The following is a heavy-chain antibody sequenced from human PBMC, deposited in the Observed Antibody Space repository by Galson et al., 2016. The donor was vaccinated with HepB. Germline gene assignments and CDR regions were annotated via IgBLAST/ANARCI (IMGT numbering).Heavy chain of an antibody. CDR1: GYTFSSYG. V-gene: IGHV1-18*01. J-gene: IGHJ4*02. Sequence: SVKVSCKASGYTFSSYGISWVRQAPGQGLEWVGWISGYNGNTNYAQKLQGRVTMTTDTSTSTAYMERRSLRSDDTAVYYCARGEHSSLLDYWGQGTLVTVSS. D-gene: IGHD6-6*01. CDR2: ISGYNGNT. CDR3: ARGEHSSLLDY.